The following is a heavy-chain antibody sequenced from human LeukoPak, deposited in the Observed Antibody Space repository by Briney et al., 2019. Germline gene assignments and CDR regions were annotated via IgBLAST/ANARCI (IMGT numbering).Heavy chain of an antibody. CDR3: ARGIAALYTGSATFDY. J-gene: IGHJ4*02. CDR1: GYVFNSYG. D-gene: IGHD1-26*01. V-gene: IGHV1-18*01. Sequence: ASVKVSCKASGYVFNSYGINWVRQAPGQGPEWVGWISTFTGNTNYAQILQGRVTMTTDSSTNTAFLELTSLRSDDTAVYYCARGIAALYTGSATFDYWGQGTRVTASS. CDR2: ISTFTGNT.